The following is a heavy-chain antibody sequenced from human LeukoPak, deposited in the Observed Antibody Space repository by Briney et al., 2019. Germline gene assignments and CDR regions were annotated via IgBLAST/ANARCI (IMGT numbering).Heavy chain of an antibody. V-gene: IGHV4-38-2*01. J-gene: IGHJ3*02. Sequence: SETLSLTCAVSGYPISSGYYWGWIRQPPGKGLEWIGSIYHSGNTYYNPSLKSPVTISVDTSKNQFSLKLSTVTAADTAVYYCAAEYYDILTGYYRVRAFDIWGQGTMVTVSS. CDR1: GYPISSGYY. CDR3: AAEYYDILTGYYRVRAFDI. D-gene: IGHD3-9*01. CDR2: IYHSGNT.